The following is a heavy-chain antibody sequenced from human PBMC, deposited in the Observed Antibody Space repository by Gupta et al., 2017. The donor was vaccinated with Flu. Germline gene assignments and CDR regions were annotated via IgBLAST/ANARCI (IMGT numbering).Heavy chain of an antibody. CDR2: IIPIFSTI. V-gene: IGHV1-69*05. Sequence: AISWVRQAPGQGLEWMGDIIPIFSTINYGRRCQGRVMITTDRAMTAAYMELTGLQYEDTAIYYCATRQILVPGGLHAVTHFHLDVWGQGSTVSVS. D-gene: IGHD2-15*01. CDR1: A. J-gene: IGHJ6*02. CDR3: ATRQILVPGGLHAVTHFHLDV.